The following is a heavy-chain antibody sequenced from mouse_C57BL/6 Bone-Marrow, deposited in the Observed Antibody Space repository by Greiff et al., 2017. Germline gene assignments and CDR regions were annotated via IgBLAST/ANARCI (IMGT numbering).Heavy chain of an antibody. CDR2: IDPENGDT. CDR1: GFNIKDDY. Sequence: EVQLQQPGAELVRPGASVKLSCTASGFNIKDDYMHWVKQRPEQGLEWIGWIDPENGDTEYAPKFQGKATITADTSSNTAYLQLSSLTSEDTAVYDCTFITTVVAYDLWYFDVWGKGTTVTVSS. CDR3: TFITTVVAYDLWYFDV. D-gene: IGHD1-1*01. J-gene: IGHJ1*03. V-gene: IGHV14-4*01.